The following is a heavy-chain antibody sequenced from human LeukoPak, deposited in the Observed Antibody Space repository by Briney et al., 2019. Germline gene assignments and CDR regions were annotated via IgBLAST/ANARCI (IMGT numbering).Heavy chain of an antibody. V-gene: IGHV3-53*01. J-gene: IGHJ5*02. Sequence: PGGSLRLSCAVSGFTVSSIYMSWVRQAPGKGLEWVSFIHSDGNTYYADSVKGRFTLSRDSSRNTLYLQMNSLRVDDTAVYYCAGDTHSSSWYDHWGQGTLVTVSS. CDR2: IHSDGNT. CDR1: GFTVSSIY. D-gene: IGHD6-19*01. CDR3: AGDTHSSSWYDH.